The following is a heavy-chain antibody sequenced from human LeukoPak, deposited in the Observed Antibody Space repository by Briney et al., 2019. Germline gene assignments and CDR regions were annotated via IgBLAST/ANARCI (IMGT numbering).Heavy chain of an antibody. D-gene: IGHD4-11*01. J-gene: IGHJ4*02. CDR1: GFTFSDYA. Sequence: GGSLRLSWVASGFTFSDYAMNWVRQAPGKGLEWVPTFKTKYHQVYYAESVRGRFTISTDNSRNTVFLQMNSLRADDTALYYCARSVPDYTRFDYWGQGALVTVSS. CDR3: ARSVPDYTRFDY. V-gene: IGHV3-23*05. CDR2: FKTKYHQV.